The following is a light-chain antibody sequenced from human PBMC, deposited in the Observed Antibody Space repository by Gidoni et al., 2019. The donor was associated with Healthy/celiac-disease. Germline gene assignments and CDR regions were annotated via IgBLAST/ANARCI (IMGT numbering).Light chain of an antibody. CDR2: WAS. CDR1: PSVLYSSNNKNY. V-gene: IGKV4-1*01. J-gene: IGKJ4*01. CDR3: QQYYSPPLT. Sequence: DIVMTQSPDSLAVSLGERATINCKSSPSVLYSSNNKNYLAWYQQKPEQPPKLLIYWASTRESGVPGRFSGSGSGTAFSLTIRSLQAEDVAVYYCQQYYSPPLTFGGGTKVEIK.